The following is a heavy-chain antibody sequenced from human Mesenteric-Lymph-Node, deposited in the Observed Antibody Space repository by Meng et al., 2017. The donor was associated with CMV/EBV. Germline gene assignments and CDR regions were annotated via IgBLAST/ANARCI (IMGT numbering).Heavy chain of an antibody. CDR3: ARVLIAVAGTRWFDP. J-gene: IGHJ5*02. D-gene: IGHD6-19*01. CDR1: GYTFTHYT. CDR2: INAAFGTT. V-gene: IGHV1-3*01. Sequence: SGYTFTHYTIHWVRQAPGQRLDWMGWINAAFGTTTYSQKFQGRVTITRDTAAGTAYMELSSLTSEDAAVYYCARVLIAVAGTRWFDPWGQGTLVTVSS.